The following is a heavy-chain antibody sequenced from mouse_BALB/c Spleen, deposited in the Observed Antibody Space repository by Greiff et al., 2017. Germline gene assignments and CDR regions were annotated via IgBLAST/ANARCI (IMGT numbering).Heavy chain of an antibody. CDR3: TRGALAGTNAMDY. V-gene: IGHV1-15*01. CDR1: GYTFTDYE. J-gene: IGHJ4*01. CDR2: IDPETGGT. Sequence: QVQRKQSGAELVRPGASVTLSCKASGYTFTDYEMHWVKQTPVHGLEWIGAIDPETGGTAYNQKFKGKATLTADKSSSTAYMELRSLTSEDSAVYYCTRGALAGTNAMDYWGQGTSVTVSS. D-gene: IGHD4-1*01.